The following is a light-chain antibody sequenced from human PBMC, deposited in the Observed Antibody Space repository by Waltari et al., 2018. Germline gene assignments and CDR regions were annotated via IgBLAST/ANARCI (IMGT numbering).Light chain of an antibody. Sequence: QSALTQPASVSGSPGPSITISCTGTSSDVGGSNYVSWYQQYPGKAPKLIIHDVSGRPSGVSNRISGLQAEDEADYYCSSYASGSAFYVFGTATKVTVL. CDR1: SSDVGGSNY. CDR3: SSYASGSAFYV. V-gene: IGLV2-14*03. J-gene: IGLJ1*01. CDR2: DVS.